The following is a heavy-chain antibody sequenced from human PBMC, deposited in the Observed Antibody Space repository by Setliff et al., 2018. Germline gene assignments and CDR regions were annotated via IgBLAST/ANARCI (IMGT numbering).Heavy chain of an antibody. CDR3: ARASSGWYSAYYYYMDV. J-gene: IGHJ6*03. D-gene: IGHD6-19*01. V-gene: IGHV4-34*01. CDR1: GGTFSDYY. CDR2: INHSGTS. Sequence: SETLSLTCAAYGGTFSDYYWTWIRQSPGKGLEWIGEINHSGTSNYNPSLESRVTISLDTSKNQFSLNLTSVTAADTAVYYCARASSGWYSAYYYYMDVWGKGTTVTVSS.